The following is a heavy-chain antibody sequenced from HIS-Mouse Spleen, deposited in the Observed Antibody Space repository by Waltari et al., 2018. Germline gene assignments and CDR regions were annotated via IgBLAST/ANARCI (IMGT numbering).Heavy chain of an antibody. Sequence: QVQLVQSGAEVKKPGSSVKVSCKASGGTFSSYAISWVRPAPGQGLEWMGRIIPILGIANYGQKYQGRVTITADKSTSTAYMELSSLRSEDTAVYYCARDGTTAYWGQGTLVTVSS. J-gene: IGHJ4*02. V-gene: IGHV1-69*04. D-gene: IGHD1-7*01. CDR2: IIPILGIA. CDR1: GGTFSSYA. CDR3: ARDGTTAY.